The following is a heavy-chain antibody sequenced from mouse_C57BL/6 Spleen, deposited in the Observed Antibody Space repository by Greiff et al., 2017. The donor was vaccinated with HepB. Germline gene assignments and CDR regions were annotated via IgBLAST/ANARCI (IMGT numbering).Heavy chain of an antibody. Sequence: ESGPELVKPGASVKISCKASGYAFSSSWMNWVKQRPGKGLEWIGRIYPGDGDTNYNGKFKGKATLTADKSSSTAYMQLSSLTSEDSAVYFCARELGGYGSRDVWYFDVWGTGTTVTVSS. J-gene: IGHJ1*03. V-gene: IGHV1-82*01. CDR3: ARELGGYGSRDVWYFDV. CDR1: GYAFSSSW. D-gene: IGHD1-1*01. CDR2: IYPGDGDT.